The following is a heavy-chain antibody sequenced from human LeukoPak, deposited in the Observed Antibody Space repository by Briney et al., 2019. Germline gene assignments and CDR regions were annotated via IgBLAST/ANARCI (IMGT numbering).Heavy chain of an antibody. CDR3: ATAARGQYQLLNPTYYYYYMDV. D-gene: IGHD2-2*02. J-gene: IGHJ6*03. CDR2: IYYSGST. Sequence: SETLSLTCTVSGGSISSYYWSWIRQPPGKGLEWIGYIYYSGSTNYNPSLKSRVTISVDTSKNQFSLKLSSVTAADTAVYYCATAARGQYQLLNPTYYYYYMDVWGKGTTVTISS. CDR1: GGSISSYY. V-gene: IGHV4-59*01.